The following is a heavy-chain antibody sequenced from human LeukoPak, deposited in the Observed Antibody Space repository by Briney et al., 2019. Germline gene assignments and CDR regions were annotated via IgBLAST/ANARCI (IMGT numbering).Heavy chain of an antibody. V-gene: IGHV3-9*01. J-gene: IGHJ4*02. CDR2: ISWNSGSI. Sequence: PGRSLRLSCAASGFTFDDYAMHWVRQAPGKGLEWVSGISWNSGSIGYADSVKGRFTISRDNAKSSLYLQMNSLRAEDTALYHCARMETAGPVDYWGQGTLVTVSS. D-gene: IGHD5-18*01. CDR1: GFTFDDYA. CDR3: ARMETAGPVDY.